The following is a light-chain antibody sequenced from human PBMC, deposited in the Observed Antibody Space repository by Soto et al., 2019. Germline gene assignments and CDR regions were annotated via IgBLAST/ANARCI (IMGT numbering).Light chain of an antibody. CDR3: QQYNKWPRT. Sequence: EIVMTQSPATLSVSPGERATLSCRASQSVNINLAWYQQKPGQAPRLLIFGASSRANGIPARFSGSGSGTEFTLTIGNLQTEDFAVYYCQQYNKWPRTFGQGDQG. CDR2: GAS. J-gene: IGKJ1*01. V-gene: IGKV3-15*01. CDR1: QSVNIN.